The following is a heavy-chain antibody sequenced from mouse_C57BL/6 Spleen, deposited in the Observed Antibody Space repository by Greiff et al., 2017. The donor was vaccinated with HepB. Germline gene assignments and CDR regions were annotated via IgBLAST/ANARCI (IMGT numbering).Heavy chain of an antibody. CDR1: GYTFTSYW. CDR2: IYPGNSDT. D-gene: IGHD1-1*01. J-gene: IGHJ4*01. Sequence: EVMLVESGTVLARPGASVKMSCKTSGYTFTSYWMHWVKQRPGQGLEWIGAIYPGNSDTSYNQKFKGKAKLTAVTSASTAYMELSSLTNEDSAVYYCTAGRDVLQSAMDYWGQGTSVTVSS. CDR3: TAGRDVLQSAMDY. V-gene: IGHV1-5*01.